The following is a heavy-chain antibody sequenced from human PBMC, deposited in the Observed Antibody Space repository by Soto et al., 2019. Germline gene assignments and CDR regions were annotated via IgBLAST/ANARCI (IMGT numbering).Heavy chain of an antibody. J-gene: IGHJ4*02. D-gene: IGHD4-17*01. CDR1: GGSVTNSSYY. CDR3: VSQRTTVPAQAYFDY. CDR2: VYYRGRS. Sequence: SETLSLTCTVSGGSVTNSSYYWGWIRQSPGKGLEWIGSVYYRGRSYSKSSVKSRVTISVDTSKNRFSLSLNSVTASDTAVYFCVSQRTTVPAQAYFDYWGPGALVTVSS. V-gene: IGHV4-39*01.